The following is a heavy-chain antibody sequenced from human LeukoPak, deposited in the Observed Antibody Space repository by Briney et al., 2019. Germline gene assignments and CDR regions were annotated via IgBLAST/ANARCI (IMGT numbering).Heavy chain of an antibody. CDR1: GFTFSTYE. J-gene: IGHJ4*02. D-gene: IGHD3-16*01. CDR3: ARPPDQGGT. V-gene: IGHV3-48*03. Sequence: GGSLRLSCAASGFTFSTYEMNWVRQAPGKGLEWVSYINSFANIIYYADSVKCRFTISRDNTKNSLYLQMNSLRVEDTAVYYCARPPDQGGTRGQGTLVTVSS. CDR2: INSFANII.